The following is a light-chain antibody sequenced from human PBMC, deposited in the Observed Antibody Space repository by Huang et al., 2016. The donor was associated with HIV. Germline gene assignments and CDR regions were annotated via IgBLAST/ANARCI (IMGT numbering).Light chain of an antibody. V-gene: IGKV2-29*02. J-gene: IGKJ2*01. CDR1: QGLLYREKIY. CDR3: MQGKQLPYT. Sequence: DIVMTQTPLSLSVTPGQPASISCKSSQGLLYREKIYLYWYLQKPGQSPQLLIYELSNRFSGVPDRFSGSGSPTDFTLKISRVETVDVGVYYCMQGKQLPYTFGQGTRLEIK. CDR2: ELS.